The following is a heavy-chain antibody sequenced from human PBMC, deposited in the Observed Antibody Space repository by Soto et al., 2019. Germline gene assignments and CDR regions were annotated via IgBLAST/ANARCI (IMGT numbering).Heavy chain of an antibody. CDR2: ISYDGSNK. D-gene: IGHD3-10*01. J-gene: IGHJ4*02. CDR3: AKGLGEADIGY. CDR1: GFTFSSYG. V-gene: IGHV3-30*18. Sequence: GGSLRLSCAASGFTFSSYGMHWVRQAPGKGLEWVAVISYDGSNKYYADSVKGRFTISRDNSKNTLYLQMNSLRAEDTAVYYCAKGLGEADIGYWGQGTLVTVSS.